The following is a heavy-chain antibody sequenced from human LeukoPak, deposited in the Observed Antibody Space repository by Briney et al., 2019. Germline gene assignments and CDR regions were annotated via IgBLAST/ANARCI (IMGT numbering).Heavy chain of an antibody. CDR1: GFTFSSYG. J-gene: IGHJ4*02. CDR3: ARGGILTGYPWGVDY. CDR2: IWYDGSNK. D-gene: IGHD3-9*01. V-gene: IGHV3-33*01. Sequence: GRSPRLSCAASGFTFSSYGMHWVRQAPGKGLEWVAVIWYDGSNKYYADSVKGRFTISRDNSKNTLYLQMNSLRAEDTAVYYCARGGILTGYPWGVDYWGQGTLVTVSS.